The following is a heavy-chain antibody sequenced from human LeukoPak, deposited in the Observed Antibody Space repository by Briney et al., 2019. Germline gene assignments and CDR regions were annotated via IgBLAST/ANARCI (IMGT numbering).Heavy chain of an antibody. V-gene: IGHV1-18*01. Sequence: ASVKVSRKASGYTFTSYGISWVRQAPGQGLEWMGWISAYNGNTNYAQKLQGRVTMTTDTSTSTAYMELRSLRSDDTAVYYCARDFLFVGSPAGGGDYVKVPSPMDVWGKGTTVTISS. J-gene: IGHJ6*03. CDR2: ISAYNGNT. CDR1: GYTFTSYG. CDR3: ARDFLFVGSPAGGGDYVKVPSPMDV. D-gene: IGHD4-17*01.